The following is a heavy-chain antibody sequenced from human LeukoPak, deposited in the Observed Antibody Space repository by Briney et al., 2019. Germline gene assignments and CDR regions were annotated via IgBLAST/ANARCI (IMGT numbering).Heavy chain of an antibody. CDR1: GYTFTSYY. Sequence: ASVKDSCKTSGYTFTSYYIHWVRQAPGQGLEWMGKINPSGGGTSYARKFQGRVTLTRVMSTSTVYMGLSSLRSDDTAIYYCTRERYSSSQGFDYWGQGTLVTFSS. CDR2: INPSGGGT. CDR3: TRERYSSSQGFDY. J-gene: IGHJ4*02. D-gene: IGHD6-6*01. V-gene: IGHV1-46*01.